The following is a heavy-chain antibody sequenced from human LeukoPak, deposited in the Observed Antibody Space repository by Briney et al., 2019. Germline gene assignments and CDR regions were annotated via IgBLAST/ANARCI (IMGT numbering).Heavy chain of an antibody. CDR3: AKGYYMDV. CDR1: GFTFSSYA. J-gene: IGHJ6*03. CDR2: ISYDGSNK. Sequence: GGSLRLSCAASGFTFSSYAMHWVRQAPGKGLEWVAVISYDGSNKYYADSVKGRFTISRDNSKNTLYLQMNSLRAEDTAVYYCAKGYYMDVWGKGTTVTVSS. V-gene: IGHV3-30*04.